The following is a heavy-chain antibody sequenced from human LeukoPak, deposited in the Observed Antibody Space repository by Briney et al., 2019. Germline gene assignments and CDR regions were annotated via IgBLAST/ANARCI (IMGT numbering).Heavy chain of an antibody. V-gene: IGHV1-2*02. CDR2: INPHSGGT. CDR3: ARATWSIAYYYGSGSTTSDSGY. J-gene: IGHJ4*02. D-gene: IGHD3-10*01. CDR1: GYTFTDYY. Sequence: ASVKVSFKASGYTFTDYYLHWVRQAPGQGLEWMGWINPHSGGTNYAQKFQGRVTMTRDTSISTAYMELSRLGSDDTAVYYCARATWSIAYYYGSGSTTSDSGYWGQGTLVTVSS.